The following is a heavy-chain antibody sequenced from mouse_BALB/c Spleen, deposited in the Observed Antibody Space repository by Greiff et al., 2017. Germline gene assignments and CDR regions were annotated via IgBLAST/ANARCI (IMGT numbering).Heavy chain of an antibody. Sequence: QVHVKQSGAELAKPGASVKMSCKASGYTFTSYWMHWVKQRPGQGLEWIGYINPSTGYTEYNQKFKDKATLTADKSSSTAYMQLSSLTSEDSAVYYCARSHGYPDYWGQGTTLTVSS. CDR1: GYTFTSYW. J-gene: IGHJ2*01. CDR3: ARSHGYPDY. D-gene: IGHD2-2*01. V-gene: IGHV1-7*01. CDR2: INPSTGYT.